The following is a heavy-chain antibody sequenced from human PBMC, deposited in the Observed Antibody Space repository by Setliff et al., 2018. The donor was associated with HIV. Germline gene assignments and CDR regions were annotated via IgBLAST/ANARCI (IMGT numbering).Heavy chain of an antibody. CDR3: ATDPGRRITFGGVIVNPDY. J-gene: IGHJ4*02. D-gene: IGHD3-16*02. CDR1: GYTFTAFY. CDR2: INPSDGFT. Sequence: ASVKVSCKTSGYTFTAFYIHWVRQAPGQGLEWLGVINPSDGFTTRAQKFQGRVTMTADTSTDTAYMALSSLTSEDTAVYYCATDPGRRITFGGVIVNPDYWGQGTLVTVSS. V-gene: IGHV1-46*01.